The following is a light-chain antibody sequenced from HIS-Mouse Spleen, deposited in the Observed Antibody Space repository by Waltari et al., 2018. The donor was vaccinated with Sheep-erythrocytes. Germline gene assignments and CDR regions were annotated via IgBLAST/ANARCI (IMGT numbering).Light chain of an antibody. Sequence: QSALTQPPSASGSPGQSVTISCTGTSSDVGGYNYVSWYQQHPGKAPKLMIYEASKRPSGVRDRFSGSKSGNTASLTVSGRQAEDEADYYCSSYAGSNNWVFGGGTKLTVL. CDR3: SSYAGSNNWV. CDR2: EAS. CDR1: SSDVGGYNY. V-gene: IGLV2-8*01. J-gene: IGLJ3*02.